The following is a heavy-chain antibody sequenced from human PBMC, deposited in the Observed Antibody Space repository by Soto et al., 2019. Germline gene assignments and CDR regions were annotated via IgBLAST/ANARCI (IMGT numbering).Heavy chain of an antibody. CDR3: ARWKAAYVKFDY. CDR1: GGSISSGGYY. D-gene: IGHD2-21*01. J-gene: IGHJ4*02. CDR2: IYYSGST. V-gene: IGHV4-31*03. Sequence: ASETLSLTCTVSGGSISSGGYYWSWIRQHPGKGLEWIGYIYYSGSTYYNPSLKSRVTISVDTSKNQFSLKLSSVTAADTAVYYWARWKAAYVKFDYWGQGPLVTVSS.